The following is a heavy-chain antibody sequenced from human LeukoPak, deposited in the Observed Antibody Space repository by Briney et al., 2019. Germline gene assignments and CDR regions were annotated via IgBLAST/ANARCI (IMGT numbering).Heavy chain of an antibody. D-gene: IGHD1-26*01. CDR3: AKDQSRVGASDPFDY. V-gene: IGHV3-23*01. J-gene: IGHJ4*02. CDR1: GFTFSSCA. Sequence: PGGSLRPSCAASGFTFSSCAMTWVRQAPGKGLEWVSSISGSGATTYYADSVKGRFTISRDNSNNTAYLQMNSLRAEDTAVYYCAKDQSRVGASDPFDYWGQGMQVGVSS. CDR2: ISGSGATT.